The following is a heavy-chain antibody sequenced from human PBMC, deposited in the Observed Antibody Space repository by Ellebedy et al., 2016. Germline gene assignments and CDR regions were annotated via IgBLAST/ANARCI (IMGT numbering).Heavy chain of an antibody. CDR2: IIPIFGTA. V-gene: IGHV1-69*13. D-gene: IGHD4-23*01. Sequence: SVKVSCXASGGTFSSYAISWVRQAPGQGLEWMGGIIPIFGTANYAQKFQGRVTITADESTSTAYMELSSLRSEDTAVYYCARSGFYGGRIDYWGQGTLVTVSS. J-gene: IGHJ4*02. CDR3: ARSGFYGGRIDY. CDR1: GGTFSSYA.